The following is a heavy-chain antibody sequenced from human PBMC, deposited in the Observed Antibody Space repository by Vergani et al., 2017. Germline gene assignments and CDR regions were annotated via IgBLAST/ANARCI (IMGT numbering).Heavy chain of an antibody. CDR2: IYSGDET. CDR1: GFTVSGSY. D-gene: IGHD3-10*01. J-gene: IGHJ5*02. Sequence: ELQLVESGGGLVQPGGSLRLSCAASGFTVSGSYMTWVRQAPGKGLEWVSHIYSGDETYYADYVKGRVTISRDTSKNTLHLQLNNLRVDDTAVYDCARGNYYGSGTYVDPWGQGTLVTVSS. V-gene: IGHV3-66*02. CDR3: ARGNYYGSGTYVDP.